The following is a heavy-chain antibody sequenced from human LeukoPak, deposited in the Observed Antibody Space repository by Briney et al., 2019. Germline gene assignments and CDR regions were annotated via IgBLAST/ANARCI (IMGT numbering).Heavy chain of an antibody. CDR1: GYTFTGYY. J-gene: IGHJ4*02. CDR2: INPNSGGT. Sequence: ASVKVSCKASGYTFTGYYMHWVRQAPGQGLEWMGWINPNSGGTNYAQKFQGRVTMTRNTSIRTACMELSSLRSEDTAIYYCARKFLGSRGYYFDYWGQGTLVTISS. CDR3: ARKFLGSRGYYFDY. V-gene: IGHV1-2*02. D-gene: IGHD3-10*01.